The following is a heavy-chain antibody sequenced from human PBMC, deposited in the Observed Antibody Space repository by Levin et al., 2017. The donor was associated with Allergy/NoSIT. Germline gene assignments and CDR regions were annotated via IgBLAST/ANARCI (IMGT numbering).Heavy chain of an antibody. D-gene: IGHD6-6*01. CDR2: IYYSGST. J-gene: IGHJ3*02. CDR1: GGSISSGDYY. V-gene: IGHV4-30-4*01. CDR3: ARESSSSSPAFDI. Sequence: SQTLSLPCTVSGGSISSGDYYWSWIRQPPGKGLEWIGYIYYSGSTYYNPSLKSRVTISVDTSKNQFSLKLSSVTAADTAVYYCARESSSSSPAFDIWGQGTMVTVSS.